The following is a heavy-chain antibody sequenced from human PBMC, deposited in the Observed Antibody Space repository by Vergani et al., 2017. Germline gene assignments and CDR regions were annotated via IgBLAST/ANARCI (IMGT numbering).Heavy chain of an antibody. V-gene: IGHV1-69*13. CDR3: ARDLNYYDSSGYPRAPFDY. CDR2: IIPIFGTA. CDR1: GGTFSSYA. Sequence: QVQLVQSGAEVKKPGSSVKVSCKASGGTFSSYAISWVRQAPGQGLEWMGRIIPIFGTANYAQKFQGRVKITADDSTSTAYMELSSLRSEDTAVYYCARDLNYYDSSGYPRAPFDYWGQGTLVTVSS. D-gene: IGHD3-22*01. J-gene: IGHJ4*02.